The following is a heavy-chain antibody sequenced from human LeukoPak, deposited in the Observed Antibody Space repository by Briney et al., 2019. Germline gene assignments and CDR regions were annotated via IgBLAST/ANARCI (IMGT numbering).Heavy chain of an antibody. V-gene: IGHV4-30-4*01. CDR1: GGSIGSGDYY. CDR3: ARDRSGYDIFDY. J-gene: IGHJ4*02. D-gene: IGHD5-12*01. Sequence: PSETLSLTCTVSGGSIGSGDYYWSWIRQSPGKGLEWIGYIHHSGSTYYNPSLKSRLTISVDTSKNQFSLKLSSVTAADTAMYYCARDRSGYDIFDYWGQGTLVTVSS. CDR2: IHHSGST.